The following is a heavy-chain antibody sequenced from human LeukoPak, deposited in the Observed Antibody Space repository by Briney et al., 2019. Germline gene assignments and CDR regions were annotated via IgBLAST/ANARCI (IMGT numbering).Heavy chain of an antibody. V-gene: IGHV3-23*01. CDR2: ISGSGGST. J-gene: IGHJ4*02. D-gene: IGHD6-13*01. Sequence: GGSLRLSCAASGFTFSSYAMNWVRQAPGKGLEWVSAISGSGGSTYYADSVKGRFTISKDNSKNTLYLQMNSLRAEDTAVYYCAYDGSSSPYWGQGTLVTVSS. CDR3: AYDGSSSPY. CDR1: GFTFSSYA.